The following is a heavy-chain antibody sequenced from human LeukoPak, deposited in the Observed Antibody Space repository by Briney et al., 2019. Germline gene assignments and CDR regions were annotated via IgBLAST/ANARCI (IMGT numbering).Heavy chain of an antibody. CDR2: MYPGDSDT. V-gene: IGHV5-51*01. CDR3: ARQRSYPDYFDY. Sequence: RGESLKISCKGSGYSFTSYWISWVRQMPGKGLEWMGIMYPGDSDTRYSPSFQGQVTISADKSISTAYLQWSSLKASDTAMYYCARQRSYPDYFDYWGQGTLVTVSS. CDR1: GYSFTSYW. J-gene: IGHJ4*02. D-gene: IGHD1-26*01.